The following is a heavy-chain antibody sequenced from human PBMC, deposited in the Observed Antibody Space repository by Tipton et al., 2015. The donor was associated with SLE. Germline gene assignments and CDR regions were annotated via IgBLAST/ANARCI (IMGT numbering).Heavy chain of an antibody. CDR3: VGATSYYFDY. CDR2: IYYNVSA. CDR1: GGSIKSYY. V-gene: IGHV4-59*01. J-gene: IGHJ4*02. Sequence: LRLSCTVSGGSIKSYYWSWIRQPPGKGLEWIGYIYYNVSANNNPSLKSRATMSVDTSKNQFSLKLSSVTAADTAVYYCVGATSYYFDYWGQGTLVTVSS. D-gene: IGHD6-6*01.